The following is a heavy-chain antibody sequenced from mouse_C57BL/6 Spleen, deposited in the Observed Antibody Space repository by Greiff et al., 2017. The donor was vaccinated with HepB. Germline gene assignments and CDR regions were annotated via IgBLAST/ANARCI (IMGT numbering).Heavy chain of an antibody. CDR3: ARPYDEAMDY. CDR1: GYAFSSSW. CDR2: IYPGDGDT. V-gene: IGHV1-82*01. J-gene: IGHJ4*01. D-gene: IGHD2-3*01. Sequence: QVQLKESGPELVKPGASVKISCKASGYAFSSSWMNWVKQRPGKGLEWIGRIYPGDGDTNYNGKFKGKATLTADKSSSTAYMQLSSLTSEDSAVYFCARPYDEAMDYWGQGTSVTVSS.